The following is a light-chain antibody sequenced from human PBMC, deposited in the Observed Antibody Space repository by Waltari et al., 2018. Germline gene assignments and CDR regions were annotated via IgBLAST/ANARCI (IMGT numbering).Light chain of an antibody. V-gene: IGKV3-20*01. J-gene: IGKJ1*01. CDR3: QKYGTLPAT. CDR1: QSVSTY. CDR2: DAS. Sequence: EIVLTQSPGTLSLSPGQTATLSCTAGQSVSTYLAWYQQKPGQAPRLLIYDASTRATGIPDRFSGSGSGTDFSLTIGRLESEDFAVYYCQKYGTLPATFGQGTKVEI.